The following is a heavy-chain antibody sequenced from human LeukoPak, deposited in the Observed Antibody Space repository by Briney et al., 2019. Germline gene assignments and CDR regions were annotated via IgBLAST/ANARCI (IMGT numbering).Heavy chain of an antibody. D-gene: IGHD4-17*01. CDR1: GGSVSSGSYY. CDR3: ARDLYGDYGWYFDL. V-gene: IGHV4-61*01. CDR2: IYYSGRT. Sequence: SETLSLTCTVSGGSVSSGSYYWSRIRQPPGKGLERLEYIYYSGRTNYNPSLKSRVTISVDTSKNQFSLKLSSVTAADTAVYYCARDLYGDYGWYFDLWGRGTLVTVSS. J-gene: IGHJ2*01.